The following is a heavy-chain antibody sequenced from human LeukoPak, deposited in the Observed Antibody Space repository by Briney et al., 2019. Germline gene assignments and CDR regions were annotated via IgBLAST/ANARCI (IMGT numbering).Heavy chain of an antibody. CDR3: ARHPNPNDAFDM. CDR1: GYSFTSYW. Sequence: GESLKISCKGSGYSFTSYWIGWVRQMPGKGLEWMGIIYPGDSDTRYSPSFQGQVTISADKSISTAYLQWSSLKASDIPMYYGARHPNPNDAFDMSRQETMVTVSS. V-gene: IGHV5-51*01. CDR2: IYPGDSDT. J-gene: IGHJ3*02.